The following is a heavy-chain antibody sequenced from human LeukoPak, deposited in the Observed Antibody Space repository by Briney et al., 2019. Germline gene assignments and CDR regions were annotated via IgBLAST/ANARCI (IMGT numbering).Heavy chain of an antibody. V-gene: IGHV4-34*01. CDR3: ARQTGSGLFILP. D-gene: IGHD3/OR15-3a*01. CDR2: INHSGST. J-gene: IGHJ4*02. CDR1: GGSFSGYY. Sequence: PSETLSLTCAVYGGSFSGYYWSWIRQPPGKGLEWIGEINHSGSTNYNPSLKSRVTISIDTSKNQISLRLTSVTATDTAIYYCARQTGSGLFILPGGQGTLVTVSS.